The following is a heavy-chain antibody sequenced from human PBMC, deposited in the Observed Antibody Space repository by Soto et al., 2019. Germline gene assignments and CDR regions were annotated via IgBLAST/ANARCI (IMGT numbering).Heavy chain of an antibody. D-gene: IGHD1-20*01. Sequence: QVQLQESGPGLVKPSQTLSLICTVSGGSISNDGYYWSWIRQHPGKGLEWIGYIFYSGTTYYNPSLKSRITMSVDTSKNQFSLKLHSLTAADTAVYYCVGDHGVTDHYYGMDVWGQGTTVTISS. CDR3: VGDHGVTDHYYGMDV. CDR1: GGSISNDGYY. CDR2: IFYSGTT. V-gene: IGHV4-31*03. J-gene: IGHJ6*02.